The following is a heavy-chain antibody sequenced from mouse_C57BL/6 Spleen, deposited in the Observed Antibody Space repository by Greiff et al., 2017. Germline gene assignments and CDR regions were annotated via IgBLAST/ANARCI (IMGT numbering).Heavy chain of an antibody. CDR2: IYPGDGDT. CDR1: GYAFSSYW. CDR3: ARWDDYDGYYAMDY. Sequence: VQRVESGAELVKPGASVKISCKASGYAFSSYWMNWVKKRPGKGLERIGQIYPGDGDTNYNGKFKGKATLTADKSSSTAYMQLSSLTSEDSAVYFCARWDDYDGYYAMDYWGQGTSVTVSS. D-gene: IGHD2-4*01. V-gene: IGHV1-80*01. J-gene: IGHJ4*01.